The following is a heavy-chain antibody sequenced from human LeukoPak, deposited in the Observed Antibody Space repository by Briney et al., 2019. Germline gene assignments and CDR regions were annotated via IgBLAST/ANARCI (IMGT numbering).Heavy chain of an antibody. V-gene: IGHV4-39*01. Sequence: SETLSLTCTVSGGSISSGSYYWGWIRQPLGKGLEWIGSIYFSGSTYYNPSLKSRVSISVDTSESQFSLKLSSVTAADTALYYCTRGLPRANDAFDIWGRGTMVTVSS. CDR3: TRGLPRANDAFDI. J-gene: IGHJ3*02. CDR1: GGSISSGSYY. CDR2: IYFSGST.